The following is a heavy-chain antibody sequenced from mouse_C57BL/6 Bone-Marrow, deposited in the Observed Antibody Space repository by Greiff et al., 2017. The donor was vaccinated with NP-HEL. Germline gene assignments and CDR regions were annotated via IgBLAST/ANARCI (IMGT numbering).Heavy chain of an antibody. J-gene: IGHJ2*01. Sequence: QVQLKQPGAELVKPGASVKVSCKASGYTFTSYWMHWVKQRPGQGLEWIGRIHPSDSDTNYNQKFKGKATLTVDTSSSTAYMQLSSLTSEDSAVYHCAREGLRRGFDYWGQGTTLTVSS. CDR3: AREGLRRGFDY. CDR1: GYTFTSYW. D-gene: IGHD2-2*01. V-gene: IGHV1-74*01. CDR2: IHPSDSDT.